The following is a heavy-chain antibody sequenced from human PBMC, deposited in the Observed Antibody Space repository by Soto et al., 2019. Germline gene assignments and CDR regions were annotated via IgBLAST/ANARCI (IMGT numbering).Heavy chain of an antibody. Sequence: QVQLVQSGAEVKKPGSSVKVSCKASGGTFSSYTISWVRQAPGQGLEWMGRIIPILGIANYAQKFQGRVTITADKSTSTAYMGLRSLRSEDTAVYYCARSSVAEDWYFDLWGRGTLVTVSS. CDR1: GGTFSSYT. D-gene: IGHD6-19*01. V-gene: IGHV1-69*02. J-gene: IGHJ2*01. CDR2: IIPILGIA. CDR3: ARSSVAEDWYFDL.